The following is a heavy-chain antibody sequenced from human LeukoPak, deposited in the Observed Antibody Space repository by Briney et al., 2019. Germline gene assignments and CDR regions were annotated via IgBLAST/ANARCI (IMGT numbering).Heavy chain of an antibody. Sequence: ASVKVSCKASGYTFTSYDINWVRQATGQGLEWMGWMNPNSGNTGYTQNFQGRVTMTRDTSISTAYMELSSLRSEDTAVYYCAIYSYGATDAFDIWDQGTIVTVSS. CDR1: GYTFTSYD. V-gene: IGHV1-8*01. CDR2: MNPNSGNT. CDR3: AIYSYGATDAFDI. D-gene: IGHD5-18*01. J-gene: IGHJ3*02.